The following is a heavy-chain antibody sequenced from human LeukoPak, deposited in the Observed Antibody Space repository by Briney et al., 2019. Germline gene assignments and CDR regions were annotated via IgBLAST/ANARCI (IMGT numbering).Heavy chain of an antibody. CDR3: AKHSGSYFIYYIDS. D-gene: IGHD1-26*01. Sequence: GGSLRLSCAASGFTFSSYGMSWVRQAPGKGLEWVSTISGSGYNTYCADSVKGRFPISRDNSANTLYLQMNSLRAEDTALYYCAKHSGSYFIYYIDSWGQGTLVTVSS. CDR2: ISGSGYNT. V-gene: IGHV3-23*01. CDR1: GFTFSSYG. J-gene: IGHJ4*02.